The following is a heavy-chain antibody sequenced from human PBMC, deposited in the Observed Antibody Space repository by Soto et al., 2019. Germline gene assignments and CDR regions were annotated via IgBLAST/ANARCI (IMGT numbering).Heavy chain of an antibody. V-gene: IGHV4-30-4*01. CDR3: ARETMWPSGRYYYYHMDV. CDR2: ISYSGNT. D-gene: IGHD3-10*01. J-gene: IGHJ6*02. Sequence: QVQLQESGPGLVKPSQTLSLTCSVSGASITSRGSYWTWIRQPPGKGLEWMGHISYSGNTFYNSSLQSRLTISVDTSKNQFSLKMTSVTAADTAVYFCARETMWPSGRYYYYHMDVWGQGTTVPVSS. CDR1: GASITSRGSY.